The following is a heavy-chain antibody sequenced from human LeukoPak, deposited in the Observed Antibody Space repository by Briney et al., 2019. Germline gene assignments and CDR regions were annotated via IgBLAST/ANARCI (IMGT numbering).Heavy chain of an antibody. CDR1: GFTFSSYG. V-gene: IGHV3-23*01. Sequence: GGSLRLSCAASGFTFSSYGMSWVRQAPGKGLEWVSAISGSGGSTYYADSVKGRFTISRDNSKNTLYLQMNSLRAEDTAVYYCAKDLDSSGYYLYFQHWGQGTLVTVSS. CDR3: AKDLDSSGYYLYFQH. CDR2: ISGSGGST. D-gene: IGHD3-22*01. J-gene: IGHJ1*01.